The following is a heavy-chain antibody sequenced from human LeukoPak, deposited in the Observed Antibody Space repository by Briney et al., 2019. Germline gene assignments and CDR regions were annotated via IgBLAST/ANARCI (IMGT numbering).Heavy chain of an antibody. CDR2: ISAYNGNT. Sequence: GASVKVSCKASGYTFTAYYMHWVRQAPGQGLEWMGWISAYNGNTNYAQKLQGRVTMTTDTSTSTAYMELRSLRSDDTAVYYCARLRYFDWLLYLDYWGQGTLVTVSS. V-gene: IGHV1-18*04. D-gene: IGHD3-9*01. CDR1: GYTFTAYY. J-gene: IGHJ4*02. CDR3: ARLRYFDWLLYLDY.